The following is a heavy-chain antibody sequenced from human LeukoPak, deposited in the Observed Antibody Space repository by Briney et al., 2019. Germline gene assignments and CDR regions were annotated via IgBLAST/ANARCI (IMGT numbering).Heavy chain of an antibody. CDR2: ISSSSSNI. D-gene: IGHD6-6*01. J-gene: IGHJ4*02. CDR3: ARGGAARPDY. Sequence: GGSLRPSCAASGFTFSSYTMNWVRQAPGKGLEWVAYISSSSSNINYADSVRGRFTISRDNARNSLYLHMDSLRVEDMAVYYCARGGAARPDYGGPGTPVTVSS. CDR1: GFTFSSYT. V-gene: IGHV3-21*01.